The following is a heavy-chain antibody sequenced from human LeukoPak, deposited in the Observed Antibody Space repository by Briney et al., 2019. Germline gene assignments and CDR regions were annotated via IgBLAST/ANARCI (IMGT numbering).Heavy chain of an antibody. CDR1: GGSISSGSYY. J-gene: IGHJ6*03. V-gene: IGHV4-61*02. Sequence: SETLSLTCTVSGGSISSGSYYWSWIRQPAGKGLEWIGRIYTSGSTNYNPSLKSRVTISVDTSKNQFSLKLSSVTAADTAVYYCARESSGYDYVSMSWAYYMDVWGKGTTVTISS. CDR2: IYTSGST. D-gene: IGHD5-12*01. CDR3: ARESSGYDYVSMSWAYYMDV.